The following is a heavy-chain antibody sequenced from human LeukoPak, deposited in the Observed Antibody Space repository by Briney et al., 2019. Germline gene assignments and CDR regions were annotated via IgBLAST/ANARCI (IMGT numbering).Heavy chain of an antibody. CDR1: GGTFSSYA. J-gene: IGHJ6*03. D-gene: IGHD4-23*01. V-gene: IGHV1-69*13. CDR2: IIPIFGTA. Sequence: SVKVSCKASGGTFSSYAISWVRQAPGQGLEWMGGIIPIFGTANYAQKFQGRVTITADESTSTAYMELSSLRSEDTAVYYCARGVPVRSVTHYYYYYMDVWGKGTTVTVSS. CDR3: ARGVPVRSVTHYYYYYMDV.